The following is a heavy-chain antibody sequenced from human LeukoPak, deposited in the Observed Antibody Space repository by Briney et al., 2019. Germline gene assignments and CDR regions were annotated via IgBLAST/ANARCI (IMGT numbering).Heavy chain of an antibody. V-gene: IGHV1-46*01. J-gene: IGHJ3*02. CDR3: ARGGRRDGYNSMGAFDI. D-gene: IGHD5-12*01. CDR2: INPSGGST. Sequence: GASVKVSCKASGYTFTSYYMHWVRQAPGQGLEWMGIINPSGGSTSYAQKFQGRVTMTRDTSTSTVYMELSSLRSEDTAVYYCARGGRRDGYNSMGAFDIWGQGTMVTVSS. CDR1: GYTFTSYY.